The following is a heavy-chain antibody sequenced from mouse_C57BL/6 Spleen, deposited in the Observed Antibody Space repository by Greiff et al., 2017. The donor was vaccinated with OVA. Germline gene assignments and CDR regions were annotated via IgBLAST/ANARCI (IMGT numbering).Heavy chain of an antibody. CDR1: GFSLTSYG. D-gene: IGHD4-1*01. CDR3: AKNNWDVGYYAMDY. CDR2: IWRGGST. Sequence: VQLVESGPGLVQPSQSLSITCTVSGFSLTSYGVHWVRQSPGKGLEWLGVIWRGGSTDYNAAFMSRLSITKDNSKSQVFFKMNSLQADDTAIYYCAKNNWDVGYYAMDYWGQGTSVTVSS. V-gene: IGHV2-5*01. J-gene: IGHJ4*01.